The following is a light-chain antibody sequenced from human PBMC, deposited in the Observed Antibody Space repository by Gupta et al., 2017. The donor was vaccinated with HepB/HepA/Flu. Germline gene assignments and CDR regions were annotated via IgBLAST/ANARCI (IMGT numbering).Light chain of an antibody. V-gene: IGKV1-39*01. Sequence: DIPMTKSPSSLSASVGDRVTITCRARQSISSYLNWYQQKPGKAPKLLIYEESSLQSGVPSRFSGSGSGTDFTLTISSLQPEDFAIYYCQQSDSTPSTFGQGTKMEIK. CDR1: QSISSY. CDR3: QQSDSTPST. J-gene: IGKJ2*02. CDR2: EES.